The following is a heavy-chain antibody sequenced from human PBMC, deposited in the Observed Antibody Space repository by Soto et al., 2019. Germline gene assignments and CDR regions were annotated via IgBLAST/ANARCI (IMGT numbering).Heavy chain of an antibody. V-gene: IGHV3-9*01. D-gene: IGHD6-13*01. J-gene: IGHJ4*02. CDR2: ISWNSGSM. CDR3: AKDRYSSSYFDY. Sequence: DVQLVESGGGLVQPGRSLRLSCAASGFTFDDYAMHWVRQAPGKGLEWVSGISWNSGSMGYADSVKGRFTISRDNAKNSLYLQMNSLRAEDTALYYCAKDRYSSSYFDYWGQGTLVTVSS. CDR1: GFTFDDYA.